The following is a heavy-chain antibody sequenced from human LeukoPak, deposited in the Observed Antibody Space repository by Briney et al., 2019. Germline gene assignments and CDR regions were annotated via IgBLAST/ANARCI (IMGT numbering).Heavy chain of an antibody. V-gene: IGHV4-38-2*02. CDR1: GYSISSGYY. CDR2: IYHSGST. CDR3: ARQSQASSAYSAFAI. Sequence: PSETLSLTCTVSGYSISSGYYWGWIRQPPGKGLEWIASIYHSGSTYYNPSLKSRVTISVDTSKNQFSLKLSSVTAADTAVYYCARQSQASSAYSAFAIWGQGTMVTVSS. D-gene: IGHD3-22*01. J-gene: IGHJ3*02.